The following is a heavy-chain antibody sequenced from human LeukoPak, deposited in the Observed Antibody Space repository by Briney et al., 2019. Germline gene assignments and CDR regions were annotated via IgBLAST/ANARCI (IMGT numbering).Heavy chain of an antibody. CDR1: GGSISSYY. CDR2: IYYIGST. D-gene: IGHD3-22*01. V-gene: IGHV4-59*01. J-gene: IGHJ5*02. Sequence: PSETLSLTCTVSGGSISSYYWSWIRQPPGKGLEWIGYIYYIGSTNYNPSLKSRVTISVVTSKNQVSLKLSSVTAADTAVYYCARYLGYSDSSGYLPNWFDPWGQGTLVTVSS. CDR3: ARYLGYSDSSGYLPNWFDP.